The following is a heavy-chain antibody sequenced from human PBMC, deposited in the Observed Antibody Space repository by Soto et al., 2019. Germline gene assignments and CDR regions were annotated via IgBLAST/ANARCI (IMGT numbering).Heavy chain of an antibody. D-gene: IGHD6-19*01. CDR1: GGSISSRGYY. CDR2: IYYSENT. J-gene: IGHJ4*02. CDR3: ARSFGWYAVDS. V-gene: IGHV4-61*05. Sequence: SETLSLTCAVSGGSISSRGYYWGWIRQPPGKGLEWIGYIYYSENTYYNPSLKSRVTISRDKSKNQFSLSLSFVTAADTATYYCARSFGWYAVDSWGQGILVTVSS.